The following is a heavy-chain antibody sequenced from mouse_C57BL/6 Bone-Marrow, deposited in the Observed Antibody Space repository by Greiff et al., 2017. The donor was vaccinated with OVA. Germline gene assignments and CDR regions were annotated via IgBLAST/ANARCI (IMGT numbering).Heavy chain of an antibody. CDR1: GYTFTSYW. CDR3: ATLVFDY. CDR2: IDPSDSYT. V-gene: IGHV1-50*01. J-gene: IGHJ2*01. D-gene: IGHD2-2*01. Sequence: QVQLQQSGAELVKPGASVKLSCKASGYTFTSYWLQWVKQRPGQGLEWIGEIDPSDSYTNYNQKFKGKATLTVDTSSSTAYMQLSSLTSEDSAVYYCATLVFDYWGQGTTLTGSS.